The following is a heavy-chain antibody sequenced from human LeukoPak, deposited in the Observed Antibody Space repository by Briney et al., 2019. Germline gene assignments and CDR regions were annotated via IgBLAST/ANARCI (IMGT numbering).Heavy chain of an antibody. D-gene: IGHD6-6*01. V-gene: IGHV4-59*01. Sequence: PSETLSLTCTVSGGSISSYYWSWIRQPPGKGLEWIGYIYYSGSTNYNPSLTSRVTISVDTSKNQFSLKLSSVTAADTAVYYCARGGISARSGPWGQGTLVTVSS. CDR3: ARGGISARSGP. J-gene: IGHJ5*02. CDR2: IYYSGST. CDR1: GGSISSYY.